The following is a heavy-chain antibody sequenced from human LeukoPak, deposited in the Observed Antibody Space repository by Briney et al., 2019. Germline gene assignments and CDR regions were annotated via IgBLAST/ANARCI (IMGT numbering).Heavy chain of an antibody. V-gene: IGHV3-7*01. Sequence: PGGSLRLSCAVSGFTFSGFWMSWSRQAPRKGLEWVASINSDGSEGYYADSVKGRFTISRDNAKNTLYVQMNSLRAEDTAVYYCTRDWRKAGMDVWGRGTTVTVSS. CDR3: TRDWRKAGMDV. D-gene: IGHD1-1*01. CDR2: INSDGSEG. CDR1: GFTFSGFW. J-gene: IGHJ6*02.